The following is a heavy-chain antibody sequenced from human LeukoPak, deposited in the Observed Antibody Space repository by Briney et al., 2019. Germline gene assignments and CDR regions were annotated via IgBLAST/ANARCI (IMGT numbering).Heavy chain of an antibody. CDR3: ARLVVPAANFDY. CDR1: GGSISSYY. V-gene: IGHV4-4*09. Sequence: SETLSLTCTVSGGSISSYYWSWIRQPPGKGLEWIGYIYTSGSTNYNPSLKSRVTISVDTSKNQSSLKLSSVTAADTAVYYCARLVVPAANFDYWGQGTLVTVSS. D-gene: IGHD2-2*01. CDR2: IYTSGST. J-gene: IGHJ4*02.